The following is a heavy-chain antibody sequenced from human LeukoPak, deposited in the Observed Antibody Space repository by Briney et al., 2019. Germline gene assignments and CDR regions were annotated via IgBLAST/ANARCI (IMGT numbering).Heavy chain of an antibody. CDR3: ARLPMVRGVTEYYFDY. Sequence: SETLSLTCTVSGGSISSSSYYWGWIRQPPGKGLEWIGSIYYSGNTNYNPSLKSRGTISVDTSKNQFSLDLYSVTAADTAVYYCARLPMVRGVTEYYFDYWGQGTLVTVSS. CDR1: GGSISSSSYY. D-gene: IGHD3-10*01. J-gene: IGHJ4*02. V-gene: IGHV4-39*07. CDR2: IYYSGNT.